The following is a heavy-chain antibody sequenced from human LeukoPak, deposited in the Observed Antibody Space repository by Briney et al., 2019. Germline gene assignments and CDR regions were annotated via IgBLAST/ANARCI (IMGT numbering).Heavy chain of an antibody. CDR1: GYSISSGYH. D-gene: IGHD7-27*01. V-gene: IGHV4-38-2*02. Sequence: PSETLSLTCVVSGYSISSGYHWGWIRQPPGKGLEWIGSVYRSGTTYYNPSLKSRVTISVDTSKNQISLKVRSVTAADTAMYYCARENWVFDYWGQGILVTVSS. CDR2: VYRSGTT. CDR3: ARENWVFDY. J-gene: IGHJ4*02.